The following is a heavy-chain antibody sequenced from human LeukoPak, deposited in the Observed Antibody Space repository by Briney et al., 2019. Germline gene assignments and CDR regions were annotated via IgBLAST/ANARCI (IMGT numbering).Heavy chain of an antibody. J-gene: IGHJ4*02. Sequence: GGSLRLSCAASGFTFSSYWMSWVRQAPGKGLEWVAGISDSGGRTNYADSVKGRFTISRDNPKNTLYLQMNSLRAEDTAVYFCAKRGVVIRVILVGFHKEAYYFDSWGQGVLVTVSS. CDR3: AKRGVVIRVILVGFHKEAYYFDS. CDR1: GFTFSSYW. CDR2: ISDSGGRT. D-gene: IGHD3-22*01. V-gene: IGHV3-23*01.